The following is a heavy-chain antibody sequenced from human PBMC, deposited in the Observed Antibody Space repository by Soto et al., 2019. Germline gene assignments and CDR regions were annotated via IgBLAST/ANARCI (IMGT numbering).Heavy chain of an antibody. V-gene: IGHV3-30*18. CDR3: AKEEQRLALDY. D-gene: IGHD6-25*01. CDR1: GFTFSNYG. J-gene: IGHJ4*02. CDR2: ISYDGSNK. Sequence: QVQLVESGGGVVQPGRSLRLSCAASGFTFSNYGMHWVRQAPGKGLEWVAVISYDGSNKYYADSVKGRFTISRDKSKNTLKLQTNSLRAEDTAVYSCAKEEQRLALDYWGQGTLVTVSS.